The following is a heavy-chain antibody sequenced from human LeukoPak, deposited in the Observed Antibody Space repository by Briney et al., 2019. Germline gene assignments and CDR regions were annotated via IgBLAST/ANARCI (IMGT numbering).Heavy chain of an antibody. CDR3: ARGVCSGGSCYRRGIIFDY. V-gene: IGHV1-8*01. CDR2: MNPNSGNT. Sequence: ASVKVSCKASGYTFTSYDINWVRQATGQGLEWMGWMNPNSGNTGYAQEFQGRVAMTRNTSISTAYMELSSLRSEDTAVYYCARGVCSGGSCYRRGIIFDYWGQGTLVTVSS. D-gene: IGHD2-15*01. J-gene: IGHJ4*02. CDR1: GYTFTSYD.